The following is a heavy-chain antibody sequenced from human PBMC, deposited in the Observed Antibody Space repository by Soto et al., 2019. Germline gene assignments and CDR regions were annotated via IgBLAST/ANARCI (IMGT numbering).Heavy chain of an antibody. CDR3: ARSNIAAADYYYYYMDV. CDR2: INPNSGGT. CDR1: GYTFTGYY. V-gene: IGHV1-2*02. Sequence: ASVKVSCKASGYTFTGYYMHWVRQAPGQGLEWMGWINPNSGGTNYAQKFQGQVTISADKSISTAYLQWSSLKASDTAMYYCARSNIAAADYYYYYMDVWGKGTTVTVSS. D-gene: IGHD6-13*01. J-gene: IGHJ6*03.